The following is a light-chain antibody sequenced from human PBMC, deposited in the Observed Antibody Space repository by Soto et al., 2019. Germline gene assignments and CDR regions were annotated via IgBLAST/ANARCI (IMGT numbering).Light chain of an antibody. CDR3: CSYAGSSTSVV. J-gene: IGLJ2*01. V-gene: IGLV2-23*02. CDR1: SSDVGSYNL. Sequence: QSALTQPASVSGSPGQSITISCTGTSSDVGSYNLVSWYQQHPGKAPKLMIYEVSKRPSGVSNRFSGSKSGNTASLTICGLQAEDEADYYCCSYAGSSTSVVFGGGTKLTVL. CDR2: EVS.